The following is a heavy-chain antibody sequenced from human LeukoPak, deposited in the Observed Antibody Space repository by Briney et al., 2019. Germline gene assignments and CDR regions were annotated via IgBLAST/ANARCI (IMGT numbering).Heavy chain of an antibody. Sequence: GGSLRLSCAASGFTFDDYAMHWVRQAPGKGLEWVSGISWNSGSIGYADSVKGRFTISRDNAKNSLHLQMNSLRAEDTALYYCAKGQLGRSWYELPSDYWGQGTLVIVSS. CDR1: GFTFDDYA. J-gene: IGHJ4*02. CDR2: ISWNSGSI. D-gene: IGHD6-13*01. CDR3: AKGQLGRSWYELPSDY. V-gene: IGHV3-9*01.